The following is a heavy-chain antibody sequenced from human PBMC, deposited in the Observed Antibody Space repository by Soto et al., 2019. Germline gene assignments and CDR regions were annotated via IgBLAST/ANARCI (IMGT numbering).Heavy chain of an antibody. V-gene: IGHV1-3*01. D-gene: IGHD1-7*01. CDR3: AREDNWNYGIDY. Sequence: XSVKVSCKASGHTFTSYAMHWVRQAPGQRLEWMGWINAGNGNTKYSQKFQGRVTITRDTSASTAYMELSSLRSEDTAVYYCAREDNWNYGIDYWGQGTLVTVSS. CDR2: INAGNGNT. J-gene: IGHJ4*02. CDR1: GHTFTSYA.